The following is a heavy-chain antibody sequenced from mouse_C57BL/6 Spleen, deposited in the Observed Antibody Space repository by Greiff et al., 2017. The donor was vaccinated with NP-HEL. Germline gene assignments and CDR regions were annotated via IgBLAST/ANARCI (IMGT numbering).Heavy chain of an antibody. CDR2: ISNLAYSI. Sequence: EVKLMESGGGLVQPGGSLKLSCAASGFTFSDYGMAWVRQAPRKGPEWVAFISNLAYSIYYADTVTGRFTISRENAKNTLYLEMSSLRSEDTAMYYCARRYGSSYEGYFDVWGTGTTVTVSS. CDR3: ARRYGSSYEGYFDV. D-gene: IGHD1-1*01. J-gene: IGHJ1*03. CDR1: GFTFSDYG. V-gene: IGHV5-15*01.